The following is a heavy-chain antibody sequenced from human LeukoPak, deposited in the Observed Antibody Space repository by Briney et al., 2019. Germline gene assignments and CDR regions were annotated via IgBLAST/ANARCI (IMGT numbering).Heavy chain of an antibody. Sequence: GRSLRLSCAASGFTFSSYALHWVRQAPGKGLDWVAVISYDGSNKYYADSVKGRFTISRDNSKNTLYLLMNILRAEDTALYYCARSSSTWYEDYYGMDVWGQGTTVTVSS. V-gene: IGHV3-30-3*01. CDR1: GFTFSSYA. CDR2: ISYDGSNK. D-gene: IGHD6-13*01. CDR3: ARSSSTWYEDYYGMDV. J-gene: IGHJ6*02.